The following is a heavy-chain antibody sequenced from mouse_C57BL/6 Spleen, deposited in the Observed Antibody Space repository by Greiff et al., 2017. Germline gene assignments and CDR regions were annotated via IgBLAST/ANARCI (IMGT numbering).Heavy chain of an antibody. D-gene: IGHD1-1*01. CDR1: GYTFTSYW. Sequence: VQLQQPGAELVRPGSSVKLSCKASGYTFTSYWMDWVKQRPGQGLEWIGNIYPSDSETHYNQKFKDKATLTVDKSSSTAYMQLSSLTSEDSAVYYCARGYYGSRVYAMDYWGQGTSVTVSS. CDR2: IYPSDSET. CDR3: ARGYYGSRVYAMDY. J-gene: IGHJ4*01. V-gene: IGHV1-61*01.